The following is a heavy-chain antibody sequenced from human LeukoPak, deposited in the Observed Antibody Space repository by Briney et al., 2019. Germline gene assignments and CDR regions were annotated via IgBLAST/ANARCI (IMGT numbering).Heavy chain of an antibody. D-gene: IGHD1-14*01. CDR1: GFTFTSSA. J-gene: IGHJ4*02. CDR3: AADRKGDSQFDY. Sequence: ASVKVSCKASGFTFTSSAVQWVRQARGQRLEWIGWIVVGSGNTNYAQKFQERVTITRDMSTSTAYMELSSLRSEDTAVYYCAADRKGDSQFDYWGQGTLVTVSS. CDR2: IVVGSGNT. V-gene: IGHV1-58*01.